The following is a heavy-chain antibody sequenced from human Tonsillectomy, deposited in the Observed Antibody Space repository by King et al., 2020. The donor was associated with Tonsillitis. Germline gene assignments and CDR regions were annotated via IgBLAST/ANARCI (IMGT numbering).Heavy chain of an antibody. CDR2: ISSSSSYT. CDR1: GFTFSDYY. J-gene: IGHJ4*02. V-gene: IGHV3-11*05. CDR3: ARDRGSRITIFGGYYFDY. Sequence: VQLVESGGGLVKPGGSLRLSCAASGFTFSDYYMSWIRQAPGKGLEWVSYISSSSSYTNYADSVKGRFIISRDNAKNSLYLQMNSLRAEDTAVYYCARDRGSRITIFGGYYFDYRGQGTLVTVSS. D-gene: IGHD3-3*01.